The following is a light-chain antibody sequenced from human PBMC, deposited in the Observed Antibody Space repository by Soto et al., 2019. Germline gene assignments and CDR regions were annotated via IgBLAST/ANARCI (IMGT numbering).Light chain of an antibody. Sequence: EMVLTQSPGTLSLSPGERATLSCRASQSVSSSYLAWYQQKPVQAPRLLIYGASSRATGIPDRFSGSGSGTDFTLTISRLQLEDFAVYYCKQYGSRRLITFGQGTRLEIK. CDR2: GAS. CDR3: KQYGSRRLIT. CDR1: QSVSSSY. J-gene: IGKJ5*01. V-gene: IGKV3-20*01.